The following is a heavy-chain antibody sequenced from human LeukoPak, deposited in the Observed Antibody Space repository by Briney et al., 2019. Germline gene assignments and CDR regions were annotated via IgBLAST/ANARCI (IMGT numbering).Heavy chain of an antibody. Sequence: PGGSLRLSCAASEFTVSSNYMTWVRQAPGKGLEWVSVIYSGGSTYYADSVKGRFTISRDNSKNTLYLQMNSLRAEDTAVYYCARDPTMVRGVKEGAFDIWGQGTMVTVSS. CDR3: ARDPTMVRGVKEGAFDI. V-gene: IGHV3-53*01. CDR2: IYSGGST. CDR1: EFTVSSNY. D-gene: IGHD3-10*01. J-gene: IGHJ3*02.